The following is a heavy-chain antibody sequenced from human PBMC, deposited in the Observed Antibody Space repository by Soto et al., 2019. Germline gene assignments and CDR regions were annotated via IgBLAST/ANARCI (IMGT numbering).Heavy chain of an antibody. CDR3: DKDGYYSDSRGYYVWEH. CDR2: ISYDGRNK. D-gene: IGHD3-22*01. CDR1: GFTFSSYG. V-gene: IGHV3-30*18. J-gene: IGHJ1*01. Sequence: QAQLVESGGGVVQPGRSLRLSCVDSGFTFSSYGMHWVRQAPGKGLEWVAGISYDGRNKFYEDSVKGRFTISRDNSKSTLYLQINSLRPEDTAVYYCDKDGYYSDSRGYYVWEHWSQGGLVIVSS.